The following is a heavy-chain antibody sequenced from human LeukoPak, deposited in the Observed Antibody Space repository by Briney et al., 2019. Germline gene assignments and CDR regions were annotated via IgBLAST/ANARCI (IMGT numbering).Heavy chain of an antibody. V-gene: IGHV3-30-3*01. Sequence: PGGSLRLSCAASGFTFSSYAMHWVRQARGKGLEWVAVISYDGSNKYYADSVKGRFTISRDNSKNTLYLQMNSLRAEDTAVYYCARERTYYYDSSGYPPGAFDIWGQGTMVTVSS. CDR2: ISYDGSNK. CDR3: ARERTYYYDSSGYPPGAFDI. D-gene: IGHD3-22*01. CDR1: GFTFSSYA. J-gene: IGHJ3*02.